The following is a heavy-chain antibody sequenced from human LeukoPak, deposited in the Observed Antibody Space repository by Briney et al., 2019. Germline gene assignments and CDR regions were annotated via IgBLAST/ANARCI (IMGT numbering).Heavy chain of an antibody. V-gene: IGHV3-53*01. CDR3: ARDLSGYSSGWTI. Sequence: GGSLRLSCAASGFTFSSYAMSWVRQAPGKGLEWVSVIYSGGSTYYADSVKGRFTISRDNSKNTLYLQMNSLRAEDTAVYYCARDLSGYSSGWTIWGQGTMVTVSS. CDR2: IYSGGST. CDR1: GFTFSSYA. D-gene: IGHD6-19*01. J-gene: IGHJ3*02.